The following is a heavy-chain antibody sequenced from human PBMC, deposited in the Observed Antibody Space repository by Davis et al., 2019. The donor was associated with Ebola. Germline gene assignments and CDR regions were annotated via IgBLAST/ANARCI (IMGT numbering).Heavy chain of an antibody. CDR2: ISAYNDNT. CDR3: ATNSGGIAAAGKGYYYYGMDV. CDR1: GYTFTSYG. Sequence: AASVKVSCKASGYTFTSYGITWVRQAPGQGLEWMGWISAYNDNTNYAQKLQGRVTMTTDTSTSTAYMELRTLRSDDTAVYYCATNSGGIAAAGKGYYYYGMDVWGQGTTVTVSS. V-gene: IGHV1-18*01. J-gene: IGHJ6*02. D-gene: IGHD6-13*01.